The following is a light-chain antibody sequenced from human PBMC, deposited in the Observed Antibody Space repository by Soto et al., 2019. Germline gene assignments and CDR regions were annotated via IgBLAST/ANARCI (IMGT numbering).Light chain of an antibody. CDR2: WEA. Sequence: DIVMTQSPDSLAVSLGERATINCKSSQSVLYSTNNKNYLAWYQQKPGQHPKLLIYWEATRESGVPDRFSGSGSGTDFTLTISSLQAEDVAVYYCQQYYITPLTFGGGTKVEIK. V-gene: IGKV4-1*01. CDR1: QSVLYSTNNKNY. CDR3: QQYYITPLT. J-gene: IGKJ4*01.